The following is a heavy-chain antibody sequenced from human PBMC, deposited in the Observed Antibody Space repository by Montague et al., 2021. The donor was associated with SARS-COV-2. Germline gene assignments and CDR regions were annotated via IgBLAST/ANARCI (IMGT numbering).Heavy chain of an antibody. Sequence: SEILSLTCTVSGGSISTYSWSWIRQPPGKGLEWIGYVYYSGSINYNPSXXSRVTLSIDTSKNQFSLKLSSVTAADTAVYFCARCTRYYYDSTYYFGLWGRGTLVTVSS. CDR3: ARCTRYYYDSTYYFGL. V-gene: IGHV4-59*13. CDR1: GGSISTYS. CDR2: VYYSGSI. J-gene: IGHJ2*01. D-gene: IGHD3-22*01.